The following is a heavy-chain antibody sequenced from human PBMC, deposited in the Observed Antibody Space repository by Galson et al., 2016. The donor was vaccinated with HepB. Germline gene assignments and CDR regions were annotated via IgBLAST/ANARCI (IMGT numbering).Heavy chain of an antibody. CDR3: ARVRDGYNEYYHYGLDV. CDR2: IIPLYGTT. J-gene: IGHJ6*02. CDR1: GGTFSSYA. D-gene: IGHD5-24*01. V-gene: IGHV1-69*13. Sequence: SVKVSCKASGGTFSSYAINWARQAPGQGLEWMGGIIPLYGTTNYAQKFQGRVTITADESTSTAYMELSSLRSEDTAVYYCARVRDGYNEYYHYGLDVWGQGTTVTVSS.